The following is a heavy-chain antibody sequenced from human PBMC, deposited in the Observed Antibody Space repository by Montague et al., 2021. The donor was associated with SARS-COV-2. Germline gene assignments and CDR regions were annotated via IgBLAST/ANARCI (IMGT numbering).Heavy chain of an antibody. D-gene: IGHD2-21*02. CDR3: ARGRVTRAGFDY. V-gene: IGHV4-30-2*04. J-gene: IGHJ4*02. Sequence: CYNPSLNSRVTISLDTSNNQFSLRLTSVTTSDTAVYYCARGRVTRAGFDYWGQGIRVIVSS.